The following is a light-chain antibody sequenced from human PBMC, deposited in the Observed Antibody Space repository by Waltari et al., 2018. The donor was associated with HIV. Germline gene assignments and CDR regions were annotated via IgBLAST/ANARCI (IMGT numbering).Light chain of an antibody. CDR3: SSYTSSHIVI. V-gene: IGLV2-14*01. Sequence: QSALTQPAPFSGAPGQSITISCTGTRGAIAGGYSFVSWYQQHPAKVPKLILFEVSNRPSGVSNRFSGSKSANTASLTISGLQPEDEADYYCSSYTSSHIVIFGGGTKVTVL. CDR1: RGAIAGGYSF. CDR2: EVS. J-gene: IGLJ2*01.